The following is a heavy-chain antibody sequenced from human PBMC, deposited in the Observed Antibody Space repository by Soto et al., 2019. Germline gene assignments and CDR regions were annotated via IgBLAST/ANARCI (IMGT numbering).Heavy chain of an antibody. J-gene: IGHJ4*02. CDR3: ARIYRRDGNKYADY. CDR1: GFTFSNFN. CDR2: ISASNTTV. V-gene: IGHV3-48*02. Sequence: EVQLVESGGGLVQPGESLRLSCAASGFTFSNFNMHWVRQAPGKGLEWISYISASNTTVYYGDSVKGRFTISRDNAKNSLYLQMNSLRDEDTAVYYCARIYRRDGNKYADYWGQGTLVTASS. D-gene: IGHD3-16*02.